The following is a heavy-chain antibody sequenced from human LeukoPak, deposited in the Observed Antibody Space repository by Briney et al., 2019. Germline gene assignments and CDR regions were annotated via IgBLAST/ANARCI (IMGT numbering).Heavy chain of an antibody. Sequence: GGSLRLSCAASGFTFSDYYMSWIRQAPGKGLEWVSYISSSGSTIYYADSVKGRFTISRDNAKNSLYLQMNSLRAEDTAVYYCARDLLWFADRENWFDPWGQGTLVTVSS. CDR1: GFTFSDYY. J-gene: IGHJ5*02. V-gene: IGHV3-11*01. CDR3: ARDLLWFADRENWFDP. D-gene: IGHD3-10*01. CDR2: ISSSGSTI.